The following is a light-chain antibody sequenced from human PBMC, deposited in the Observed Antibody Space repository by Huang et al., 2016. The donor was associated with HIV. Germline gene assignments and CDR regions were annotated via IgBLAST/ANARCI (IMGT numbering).Light chain of an antibody. CDR2: GAS. CDR3: QHYNNWPPWT. V-gene: IGKV3D-15*01. Sequence: EIVMTQSPATLSVSPGERATLSCRASQGVSNNIAWYQQKPGQTPRLLIHGASTRATGIAANVSCRGSGTDFTLTITSLQPEDSAVYYCQHYNNWPPWTFGPGTQVEI. J-gene: IGKJ1*01. CDR1: QGVSNN.